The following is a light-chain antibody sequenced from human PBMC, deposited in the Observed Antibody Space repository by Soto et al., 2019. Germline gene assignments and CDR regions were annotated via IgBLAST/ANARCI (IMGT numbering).Light chain of an antibody. CDR2: AAA. CDR3: QQSYSTPQT. Sequence: DIQMTQSPSSLSASVGDRVTITCRASHSITTYLNWYQQKPGKAPKLLISAAANLERGVPSRFSGSGSGTDFTLSITSLQPEDFATYYCQQSYSTPQTFGQGTNLEI. CDR1: HSITTY. V-gene: IGKV1-39*01. J-gene: IGKJ2*01.